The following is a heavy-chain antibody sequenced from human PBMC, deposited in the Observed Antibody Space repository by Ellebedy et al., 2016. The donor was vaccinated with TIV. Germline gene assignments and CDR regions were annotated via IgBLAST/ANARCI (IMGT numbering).Heavy chain of an antibody. V-gene: IGHV4-4*02. J-gene: IGHJ6*02. CDR2: IYHSGST. D-gene: IGHD3-3*01. CDR1: GGSISSSNW. Sequence: MPSETLSLTCDVSGGSISSSNWWSWVRQPPGKGLEWIGEIYHSGSTNYNPSLKSRVTISVDKSKNQFSLKLSSVTAADTAVYYCAREGVSIFGILLSPGSLDVWGQGTTVTVSS. CDR3: AREGVSIFGILLSPGSLDV.